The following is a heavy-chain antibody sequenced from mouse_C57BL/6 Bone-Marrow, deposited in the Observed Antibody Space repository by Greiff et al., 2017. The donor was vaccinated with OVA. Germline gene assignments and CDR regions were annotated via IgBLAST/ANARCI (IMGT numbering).Heavy chain of an antibody. CDR3: ARDDYPWFAY. CDR2: ISYDGSN. CDR1: GYSITSGYY. D-gene: IGHD2-4*01. J-gene: IGHJ3*01. Sequence: VQLKESGPGLVKPSQSLSLTCSVTGYSITSGYYWNWIRQFPGNKLEWMGYISYDGSNNYNPSLKNRISITRDTSKNQVFLKLNSVTTEDTATYYCARDDYPWFAYWGQGTLVTVSA. V-gene: IGHV3-6*01.